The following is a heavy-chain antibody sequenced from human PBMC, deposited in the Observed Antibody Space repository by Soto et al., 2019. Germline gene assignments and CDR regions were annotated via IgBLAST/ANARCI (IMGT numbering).Heavy chain of an antibody. CDR1: GGSISSGGYY. CDR2: IYYSGST. V-gene: IGHV4-31*03. Sequence: QVQLQESGPGLVKPSQTLSLTCTVSGGSISSGGYYWSWIRQHPGKGLEWIGYIYYSGSTYYNPSLRSRVTISVDTSKNQFSLKLSSVTAADTAVYYCASSDSSSWPHNWFDPWGQGTLVTVSS. J-gene: IGHJ5*02. D-gene: IGHD6-13*01. CDR3: ASSDSSSWPHNWFDP.